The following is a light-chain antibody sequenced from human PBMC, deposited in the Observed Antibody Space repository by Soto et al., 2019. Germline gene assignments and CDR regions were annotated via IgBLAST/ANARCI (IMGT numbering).Light chain of an antibody. V-gene: IGLV1-44*01. Sequence: QSVLTQPPSASGTPGQRVTISCSGSSSNIGSNTVNWYQQLPGTAPKLLIYRNNQRPSGVPDRFSGSKSGTSASLAISGLQSEDEADYYCAAWDDSLNVWVFGGGTKVTVL. CDR3: AAWDDSLNVWV. CDR1: SSNIGSNT. CDR2: RNN. J-gene: IGLJ3*02.